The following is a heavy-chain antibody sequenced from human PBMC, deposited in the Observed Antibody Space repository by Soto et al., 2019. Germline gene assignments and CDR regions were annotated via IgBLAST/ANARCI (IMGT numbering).Heavy chain of an antibody. D-gene: IGHD2-8*01. V-gene: IGHV1-18*04. J-gene: IGHJ4*02. CDR1: GYTFTNYG. Sequence: QVQLVQSGPEVKKPGASVKVSCKASGYTFTNYGIGWVRQAPGQGLEWVGWISAYDGKTKYAQNLQGRVTMTTDTSASTAYMDLRTLRSDDTAVYYCARTARVDCKNGICRIDHYDNWGQGTLVTVSS. CDR2: ISAYDGKT. CDR3: ARTARVDCKNGICRIDHYDN.